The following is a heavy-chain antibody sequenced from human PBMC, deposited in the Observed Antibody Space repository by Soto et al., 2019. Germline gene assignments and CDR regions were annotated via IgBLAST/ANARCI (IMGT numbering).Heavy chain of an antibody. CDR2: IGTAGDT. D-gene: IGHD2-15*01. CDR1: GFTFSSYD. CDR3: ARGVVYCSGGSCYPNDAFDI. Sequence: GGSLRLSCAASGFTFSSYDMHWVRQATGKGLEWVSAIGTAGDTYCPGSVKGRFTISRENAKNSLYLQMNSLRAGDTAVYYCARGVVYCSGGSCYPNDAFDIWGQGTMVTVSS. V-gene: IGHV3-13*01. J-gene: IGHJ3*02.